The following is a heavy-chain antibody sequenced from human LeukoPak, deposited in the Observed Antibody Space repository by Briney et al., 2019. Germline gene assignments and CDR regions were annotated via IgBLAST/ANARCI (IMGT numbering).Heavy chain of an antibody. J-gene: IGHJ5*02. CDR1: GYTFTGYY. CDR2: INPNSGGT. CDR3: ARDPRPYCSSTSCIRGHWFDP. D-gene: IGHD2-2*01. Sequence: ASVKASCKASGYTFTGYYMHWVRQAPGQGLEWMGWINPNSGGTNYAQKFQGRVTMTRDTSISTAYMELRSLRSDDTAVYYCARDPRPYCSSTSCIRGHWFDPWGQGTLVTVSS. V-gene: IGHV1-2*02.